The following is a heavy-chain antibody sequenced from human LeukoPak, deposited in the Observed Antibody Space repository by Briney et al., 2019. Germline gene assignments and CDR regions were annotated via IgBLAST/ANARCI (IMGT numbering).Heavy chain of an antibody. D-gene: IGHD6-19*01. Sequence: GGSLRLSCAASGFTFSSYSMNWVRQAPGKGLEWVSYISSSSSTIYYADSVKGRFTISRDNAKNSLYLQMNSLRAEDTAVYYCARSQIYSSGWCCSYWGQGTLVTVSS. J-gene: IGHJ4*02. CDR2: ISSSSSTI. CDR3: ARSQIYSSGWCCSY. V-gene: IGHV3-48*01. CDR1: GFTFSSYS.